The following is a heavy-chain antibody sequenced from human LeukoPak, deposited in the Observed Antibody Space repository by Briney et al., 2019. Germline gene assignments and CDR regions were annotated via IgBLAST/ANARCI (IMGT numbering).Heavy chain of an antibody. J-gene: IGHJ4*02. CDR1: GGSFSGYY. CDR3: ARHSTALPMIVVSRLGYYFDY. CDR2: INHSGST. Sequence: SETLSLTCAVYGGSFSGYYWSWIRQPPGKGLEWIGEINHSGSTNYNPSLKSRVTISVDTSKNQFSLKLSSVTAADTAVYYCARHSTALPMIVVSRLGYYFDYWGQGTLVTVSS. V-gene: IGHV4-34*01. D-gene: IGHD3-22*01.